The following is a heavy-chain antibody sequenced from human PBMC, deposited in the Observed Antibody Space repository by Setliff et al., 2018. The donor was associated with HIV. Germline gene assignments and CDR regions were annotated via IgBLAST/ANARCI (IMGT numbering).Heavy chain of an antibody. CDR2: ISEYNGNT. V-gene: IGHV1-18*01. J-gene: IGHJ4*02. D-gene: IGHD3-22*01. CDR3: ARDGYYCDGSAYSTFDY. CDR1: GYTFINYG. Sequence: ASVKVSCKASGYTFINYGISWVRQAPGQGLEWMGWISEYNGNTNYAQQFQGRVTMTTDTSTSTAYMELRYLRSDDTAVYYCARDGYYCDGSAYSTFDYWGQGTLVTVSS.